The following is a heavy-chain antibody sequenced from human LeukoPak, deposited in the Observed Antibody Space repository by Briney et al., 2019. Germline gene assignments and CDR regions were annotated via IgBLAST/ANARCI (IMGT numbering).Heavy chain of an antibody. V-gene: IGHV3-23*01. Sequence: GGSLRLSCAASGFTFSSYAMSWVRQAPGKGLEWVSAISGSGGSTYYADSVKGRFTISRDNSKNTLYLQMNSLRAEDTAVYYCAKRSKVLRFLEWLSPWGQGTLVTVSS. CDR3: AKRSKVLRFLEWLSP. D-gene: IGHD3-3*01. CDR2: ISGSGGST. J-gene: IGHJ5*02. CDR1: GFTFSSYA.